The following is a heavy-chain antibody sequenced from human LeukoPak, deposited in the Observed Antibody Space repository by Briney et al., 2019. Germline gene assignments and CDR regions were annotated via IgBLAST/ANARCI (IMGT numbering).Heavy chain of an antibody. J-gene: IGHJ4*02. D-gene: IGHD5-12*01. V-gene: IGHV3-30-3*01. CDR3: ARDGYALGVY. CDR1: GFTFSSYA. Sequence: GRSLRLSCAASGFTFSSYAMHWVRQAPGKGLEWVAVISYDGSNKYYADSVKGRFTISRDNSKNTLYLQMNSLRAEDTAVYYCARDGYALGVYWGQGTLVTVSS. CDR2: ISYDGSNK.